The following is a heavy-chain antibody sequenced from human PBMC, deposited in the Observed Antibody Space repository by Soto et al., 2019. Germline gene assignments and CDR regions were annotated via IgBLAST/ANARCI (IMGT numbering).Heavy chain of an antibody. V-gene: IGHV2-5*02. CDR2: IYWDDDK. Sequence: SGPTLVNPTQTLTLTCPFSGFSLRTSGVGVGWIRQPPGKALEWLALIYWDDDKRYSPSLKSRLTITKDTSKNQVVLTMTNMDPVDTATYYCALGSSGYYYVSYFDYWGQGTLVTVSS. CDR3: ALGSSGYYYVSYFDY. J-gene: IGHJ4*02. CDR1: GFSLRTSGVG. D-gene: IGHD3-22*01.